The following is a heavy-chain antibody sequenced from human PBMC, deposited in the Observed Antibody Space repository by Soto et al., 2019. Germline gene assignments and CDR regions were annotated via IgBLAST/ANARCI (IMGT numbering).Heavy chain of an antibody. Sequence: ASVKVSCKVSGYTLTELSMHWVRQAPGKGLEWMGGFDPEDGETIYAQKFQGRVTMTEDTSTDTAYMELSSLRSEDTAVYYCATDIPTGTTISEDHSDYWGQGTLVTVSS. V-gene: IGHV1-24*01. D-gene: IGHD1-1*01. J-gene: IGHJ4*02. CDR3: ATDIPTGTTISEDHSDY. CDR1: GYTLTELS. CDR2: FDPEDGET.